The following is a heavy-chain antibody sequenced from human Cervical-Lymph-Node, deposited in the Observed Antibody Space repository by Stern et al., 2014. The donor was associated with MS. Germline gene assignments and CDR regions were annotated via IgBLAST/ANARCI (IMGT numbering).Heavy chain of an antibody. CDR1: GFTFSSHW. J-gene: IGHJ4*02. CDR2: ITNDGGDT. V-gene: IGHV3-74*01. Sequence: EVQLVESGGGLVQPGGSLRLSCAASGFTFSSHWMHWVRQAPGKGLVWVSRITNDGGDTSYTDSGKGRFIISRDNAKNTLYLQMNSLRAEDTAVYYCARDSPGTAMDDYWGQGTLVTVSS. D-gene: IGHD5-18*01. CDR3: ARDSPGTAMDDY.